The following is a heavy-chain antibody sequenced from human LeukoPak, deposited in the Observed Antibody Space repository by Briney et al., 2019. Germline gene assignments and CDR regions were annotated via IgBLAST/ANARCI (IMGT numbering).Heavy chain of an antibody. Sequence: GGSLRLSCAASEFTVRTYSMNWVRQAPGKGLEWVSSLRSGNNYYNYAESVKGRFTISRDNDKNSLYLQMNSLRVEDTAVYYCARDRGYSGYDYVFDIWGQGTMVTVSS. J-gene: IGHJ3*02. V-gene: IGHV3-21*01. CDR1: EFTVRTYS. D-gene: IGHD5-12*01. CDR2: LRSGNNYY. CDR3: ARDRGYSGYDYVFDI.